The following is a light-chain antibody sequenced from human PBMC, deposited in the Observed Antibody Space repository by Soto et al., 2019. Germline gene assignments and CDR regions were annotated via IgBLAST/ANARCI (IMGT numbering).Light chain of an antibody. V-gene: IGKV3-11*01. CDR3: QQRYSWLRV. CDR1: QSVSSS. J-gene: IGKJ1*01. Sequence: FVVTQSPDTLSLSPGETATLSCRASQSVSSSVAWYQHKPGQSPRLVVYSGYKRSPGIPARFSGSGSGTDFTLTISSLESDDFAIYCCQQRYSWLRVFGPGTKVEVK. CDR2: SGY.